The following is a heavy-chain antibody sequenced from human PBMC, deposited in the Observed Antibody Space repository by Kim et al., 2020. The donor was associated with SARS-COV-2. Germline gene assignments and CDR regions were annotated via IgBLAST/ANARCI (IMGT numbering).Heavy chain of an antibody. D-gene: IGHD3-3*01. V-gene: IGHV1-69*04. CDR1: GGTFSSYA. CDR2: IIPILGIA. CDR3: ARSYDFWSGYYSYYYMDV. J-gene: IGHJ6*03. Sequence: SVKVSCKASGGTFSSYAISWVRQAPGQGLEWMGRIIPILGIANYAQKFQGRVTITADKSTSTAYMELSSLRSEDTAVYYCARSYDFWSGYYSYYYMDVW.